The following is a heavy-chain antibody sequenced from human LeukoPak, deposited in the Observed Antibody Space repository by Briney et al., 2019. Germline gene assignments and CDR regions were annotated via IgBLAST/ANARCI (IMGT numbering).Heavy chain of an antibody. CDR2: VSSSGNTI. D-gene: IGHD2-8*01. J-gene: IGHJ3*02. CDR1: GFTFSTYE. V-gene: IGHV3-48*03. Sequence: GGSLRLSCAASGFTFSTYEMSWVRQAPGKGLEWVSYVSSSGNTIFSADSVKGRFTISRDNAKNSLYLQMHSLRADDTAVYFCARLTLRPSDDAFDIWGQGTMVTVSS. CDR3: ARLTLRPSDDAFDI.